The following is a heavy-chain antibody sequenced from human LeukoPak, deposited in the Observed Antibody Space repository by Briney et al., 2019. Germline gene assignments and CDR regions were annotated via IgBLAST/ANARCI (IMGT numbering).Heavy chain of an antibody. J-gene: IGHJ4*02. CDR2: ISSSSSYT. V-gene: IGHV3-11*03. CDR1: GFTFSDYY. CDR3: ASLTDPFDY. D-gene: IGHD3-9*01. Sequence: PGGSLRLSCAASGFTFSDYYMSWIRQAPGKGLEWVSYISSSSSYTNYADSVKGRFTISRDNAKNSLYLQLSSLSAEDTAVYYCASLTDPFDYWGQGTLVTVSS.